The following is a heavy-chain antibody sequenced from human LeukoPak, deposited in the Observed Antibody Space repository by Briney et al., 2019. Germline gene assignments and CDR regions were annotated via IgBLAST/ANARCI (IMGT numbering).Heavy chain of an antibody. D-gene: IGHD4-17*01. CDR3: ARDYGDLFRAFDI. Sequence: PSETLSLTCTVSGGSITSGGHYWSWIRQHPGKGLEWIGYIYYSGNAYCNPSLKSRVTISVDTSKNQFSLKLSSVTAADTAVYYCARDYGDLFRAFDIWGQGTMVTVSS. V-gene: IGHV4-31*03. CDR2: IYYSGNA. J-gene: IGHJ3*02. CDR1: GGSITSGGHY.